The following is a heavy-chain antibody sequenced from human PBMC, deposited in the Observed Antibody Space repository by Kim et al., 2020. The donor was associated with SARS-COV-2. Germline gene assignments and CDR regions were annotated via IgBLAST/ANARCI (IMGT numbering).Heavy chain of an antibody. CDR2: INHSGST. CDR1: GGSFSGYY. D-gene: IGHD6-19*01. V-gene: IGHV4-34*01. CDR3: ARAPSGKLPFDY. J-gene: IGHJ4*02. Sequence: SETLSLTCAVYGGSFSGYYWSWIRQPPGKGLEWIGEINHSGSTNYNPSLKSRVTISVDTSKNQFSLKLSSVTAADTAVYYCARAPSGKLPFDYWGQGTLVTVSS.